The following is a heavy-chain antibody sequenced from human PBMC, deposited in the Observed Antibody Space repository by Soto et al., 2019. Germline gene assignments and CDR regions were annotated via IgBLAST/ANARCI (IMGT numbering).Heavy chain of an antibody. D-gene: IGHD6-19*01. J-gene: IGHJ4*02. V-gene: IGHV1-46*01. CDR2: INPSGGST. Sequence: ASVTVSCKASGYTFTSYYMHWVRQAPGQGLEWMGIINPSGGSTSYAQKFQGRVTMTRDTSTSTVYMELSSLRSEDTAVYYCARDRVAGTDFDYWGQGTLVTVSS. CDR1: GYTFTSYY. CDR3: ARDRVAGTDFDY.